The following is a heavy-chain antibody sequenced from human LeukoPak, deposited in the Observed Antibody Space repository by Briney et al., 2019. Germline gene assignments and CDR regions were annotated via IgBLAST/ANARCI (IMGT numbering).Heavy chain of an antibody. J-gene: IGHJ4*02. CDR1: GFTFSSYA. Sequence: EAGGSLRLSCAASGFTFSSYAMHWVRQAPGKGLEWVAVISYDGSNKYYADSVKGRFTISRDNSKNTLYLQMSSLRAEDTAVYYCARLRGTYCLDYWGQGTLVTISS. CDR2: ISYDGSNK. CDR3: ARLRGTYCLDY. V-gene: IGHV3-30-3*01. D-gene: IGHD1-26*01.